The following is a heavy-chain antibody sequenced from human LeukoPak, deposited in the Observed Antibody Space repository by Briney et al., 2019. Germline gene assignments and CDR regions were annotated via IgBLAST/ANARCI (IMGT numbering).Heavy chain of an antibody. CDR3: AREVVDSSGLFDY. CDR1: GGSISSYY. CDR2: IYYSGST. J-gene: IGHJ4*02. V-gene: IGHV4-59*01. Sequence: SETLSLTCTVSGGSISSYYWSWIRQPPGKGLEWIGYIYYSGSTNYNPSLKSRVTISVDTSKNQFSLKLSSVTAADTAVYYCAREVVDSSGLFDYWGQGTLVTVSS. D-gene: IGHD3-22*01.